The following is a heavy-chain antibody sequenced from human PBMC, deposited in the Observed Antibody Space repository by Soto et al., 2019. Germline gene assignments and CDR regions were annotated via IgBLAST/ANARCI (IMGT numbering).Heavy chain of an antibody. D-gene: IGHD4-17*01. V-gene: IGHV4-59*08. CDR2: IYYSGST. Sequence: QVQLQESGPGLVKPSETLSLTCTVSGGSISSYYGCWIRKPPGKGLQWIGYIYYSGSTNYNPSLKSRVTISVDTSKNQFSLKLSSVTAADTAVYYCARRYGALFDYWGQGTLVTVSS. CDR3: ARRYGALFDY. J-gene: IGHJ4*02. CDR1: GGSISSYY.